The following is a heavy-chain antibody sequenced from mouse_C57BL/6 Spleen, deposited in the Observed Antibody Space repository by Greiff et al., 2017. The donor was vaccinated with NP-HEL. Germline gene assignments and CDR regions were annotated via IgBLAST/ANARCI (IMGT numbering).Heavy chain of an antibody. J-gene: IGHJ1*03. CDR1: GFTFSDSW. V-gene: IGHV6-6*01. CDR3: TRARGPWYFDV. Sequence: EVKVEESGGGLVQPGGSMKLSCAASGFTFSDSWMDWVRQSPEKGLEWVAEIRNKANNNATYYAESVKGRFTISRDDSKSSVYLQMNSLCAEDTGIYYCTRARGPWYFDVWGTGTTVTVSS. CDR2: IRNKANNNAT.